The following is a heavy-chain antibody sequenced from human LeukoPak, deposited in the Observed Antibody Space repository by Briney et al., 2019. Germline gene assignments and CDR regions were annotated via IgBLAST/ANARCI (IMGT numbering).Heavy chain of an antibody. CDR2: IYWDDDK. Sequence: ESGPTLVNPTQTLTLTCTFSGFSLSTSGVGVGWVRQPPGKALEWLALIYWDDDKRYSPSLKNRLTITKDTSKNQVVLTMTNMDPVDTATYYCVRRHYQLGFAPWGQGTLVTVSS. CDR1: GFSLSTSGVG. V-gene: IGHV2-5*02. CDR3: VRRHYQLGFAP. J-gene: IGHJ5*02. D-gene: IGHD1-1*01.